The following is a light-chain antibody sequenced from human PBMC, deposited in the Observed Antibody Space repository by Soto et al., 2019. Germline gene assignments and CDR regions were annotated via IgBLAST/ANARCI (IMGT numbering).Light chain of an antibody. V-gene: IGKV3-20*01. CDR1: QSLSSDF. J-gene: IGKJ1*01. CDR2: GGS. Sequence: ENVLTQSPGTLSLSPGERATLSCRASQSLSSDFLAWYQQKPGQAPRLLIYGGSSRATGFPDRLTGGGSGTDFTLTISRLEPEDFAVYYCQQYGSTPWTFGQGTKVDIK. CDR3: QQYGSTPWT.